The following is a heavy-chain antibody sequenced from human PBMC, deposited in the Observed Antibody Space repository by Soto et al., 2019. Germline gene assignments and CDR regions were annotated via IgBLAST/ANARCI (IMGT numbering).Heavy chain of an antibody. D-gene: IGHD1-26*01. J-gene: IGHJ1*01. V-gene: IGHV3-7*01. Sequence: PGGSLRLSCAVSGFTFSNSWMSWVRQTPGKGLEWVANINRDGSEKYYLDSVKGRFTISRDNAKNSLYLQMNSLRAEDTAVYYCARELIVGPAEYFLDWGQGTLVTVSS. CDR3: ARELIVGPAEYFLD. CDR2: INRDGSEK. CDR1: GFTFSNSW.